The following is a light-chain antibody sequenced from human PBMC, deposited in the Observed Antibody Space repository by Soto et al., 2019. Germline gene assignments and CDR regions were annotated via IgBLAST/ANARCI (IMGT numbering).Light chain of an antibody. V-gene: IGLV2-8*01. J-gene: IGLJ1*01. CDR3: SSYAGSSNV. CDR1: SSDVGGYNY. Sequence: QSVLTQPPSASGSPGQSVAISCTGTSSDVGGYNYVSWYQQHPVKAPKLMIYEVNKRPSGVPDRFSGSKSGNTASLTVSGLQAEDEADYYCSSYAGSSNVFATGTKLTVL. CDR2: EVN.